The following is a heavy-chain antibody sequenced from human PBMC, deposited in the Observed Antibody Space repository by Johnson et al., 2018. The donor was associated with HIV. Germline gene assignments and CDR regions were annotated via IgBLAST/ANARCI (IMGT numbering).Heavy chain of an antibody. CDR3: TTYYDSSGYYFGPNAFDM. CDR1: GFTFSSYG. CDR2: ISYDGSNK. V-gene: IGHV3-30*03. Sequence: QVQLVESGGGVVQPGRSLRLSCAASGFTFSSYGMHWVRQAPGKGLEWVAVISYDGSNKYYADSVKGRFTISRDDSKNTLYLQMNSLKTEDTAVYYCTTYYDSSGYYFGPNAFDMWGQGTMVTVSS. J-gene: IGHJ3*02. D-gene: IGHD3-22*01.